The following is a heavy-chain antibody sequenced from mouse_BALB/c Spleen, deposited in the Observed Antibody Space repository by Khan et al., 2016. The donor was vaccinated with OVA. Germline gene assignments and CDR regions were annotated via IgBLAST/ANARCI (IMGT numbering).Heavy chain of an antibody. Sequence: QVQLKESGPGLVAPSQSLSITCTVSGFSLSRYNIHWVRQPPGKGLEWLGMIWGGGGTDYNSTLKSRLSISKDNSKSQVFLKMNSLQTDDTAMYXWSRSYYRYDCYYAMDYWGQGTSVTVSS. CDR3: SRSYYRYDCYYAMDY. D-gene: IGHD2-14*01. J-gene: IGHJ4*01. CDR1: GFSLSRYN. V-gene: IGHV2-6-4*01. CDR2: IWGGGGT.